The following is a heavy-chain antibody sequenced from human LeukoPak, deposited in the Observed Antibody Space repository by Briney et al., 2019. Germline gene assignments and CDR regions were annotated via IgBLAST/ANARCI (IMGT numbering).Heavy chain of an antibody. D-gene: IGHD3-22*01. CDR2: ISGNGGGGST. J-gene: IGHJ3*02. CDR1: GFTFSSYA. CDR3: AKDRKVRSGISMIVVVTRYAFDI. Sequence: PGGSLRLSCAASGFTFSSYAMSWVRQAPGKGLEWVSGISGNGGGGSTYYADSVKGRFTISRDNSKNTLYLQMNSLRAEDTAVYYCAKDRKVRSGISMIVVVTRYAFDIWGQGTMVTVSS. V-gene: IGHV3-23*01.